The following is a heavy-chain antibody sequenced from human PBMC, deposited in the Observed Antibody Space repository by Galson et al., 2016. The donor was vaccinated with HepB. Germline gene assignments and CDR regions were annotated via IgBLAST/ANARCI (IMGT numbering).Heavy chain of an antibody. CDR2: IYSGGST. V-gene: IGHV3-66*01. CDR3: ARNRHCSGGSCYGA. CDR1: GFTVSNNY. D-gene: IGHD2-15*01. Sequence: LRLSCAASGFTVSNNYMRWVRQAPGKGLEWVSLIYSGGSTYYADSVKGRFTISRDGSKNTLYLQMNSLRAEDTAVYYCARNRHCSGGSCYGAWGQGTLVTVSS. J-gene: IGHJ5*02.